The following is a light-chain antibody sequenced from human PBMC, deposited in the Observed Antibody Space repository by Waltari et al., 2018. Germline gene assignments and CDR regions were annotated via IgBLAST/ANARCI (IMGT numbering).Light chain of an antibody. CDR1: QTIHRY. J-gene: IGKJ4*01. Sequence: DIQVTQSPSSLSASAGDRITIACRASQTIHRYLNWYQQKSGKPPKRLIYAASTLQRGVPSRFSGSGSGADFTLTISNLQPEDFATYYCQQTFTNPLTFGGGTKVEIK. CDR2: AAS. CDR3: QQTFTNPLT. V-gene: IGKV1-39*01.